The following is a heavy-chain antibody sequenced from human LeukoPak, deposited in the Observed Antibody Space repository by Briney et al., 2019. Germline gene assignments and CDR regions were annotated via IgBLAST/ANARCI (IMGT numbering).Heavy chain of an antibody. CDR3: ASPLGYCSSTSCYGAFDI. Sequence: EASVKVSCKASGGTFSGYAISWVRQAPGQGLEWMGGIIPIFGTANYAQKFQGRVTITADESTSTAYMELSSLRSEDTAVYYCASPLGYCSSTSCYGAFDIWGQGTMVTVSS. V-gene: IGHV1-69*01. CDR1: GGTFSGYA. J-gene: IGHJ3*02. D-gene: IGHD2-2*01. CDR2: IIPIFGTA.